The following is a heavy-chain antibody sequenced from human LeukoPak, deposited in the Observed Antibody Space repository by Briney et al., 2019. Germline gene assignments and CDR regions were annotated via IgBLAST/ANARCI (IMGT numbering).Heavy chain of an antibody. CDR1: GFTFSSYG. CDR2: ISSDGSDK. J-gene: IGHJ4*02. D-gene: IGHD3-10*01. CDR3: AKDNYGSGSYNFVPYFDS. V-gene: IGHV3-30*18. Sequence: GGSLRLSCAASGFTFSSYGMHWVRQAPGKGLEWVAIISSDGSDKYYVDSVKGRFTISRDNSKNTLYLEMNSLRAEDTAVYYCAKDNYGSGSYNFVPYFDSWGQGTLVTVSS.